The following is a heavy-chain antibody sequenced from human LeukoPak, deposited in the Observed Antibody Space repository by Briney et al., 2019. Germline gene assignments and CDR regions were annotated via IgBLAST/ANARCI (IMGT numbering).Heavy chain of an antibody. J-gene: IGHJ1*01. CDR2: IKEDGSKQ. CDR1: GFTFSSFW. CDR3: AKEPTSYSSGWYFHH. V-gene: IGHV3-7*01. D-gene: IGHD6-25*01. Sequence: GGSLRLSCAASGFTFSSFWMSWVRQAPGKGLEWVAHIKEDGSKQSYVDSVKGRFTISRDNAKNSVYLQMNSLRAEDTAVYYCAKEPTSYSSGWYFHHWGQGTLVTVSS.